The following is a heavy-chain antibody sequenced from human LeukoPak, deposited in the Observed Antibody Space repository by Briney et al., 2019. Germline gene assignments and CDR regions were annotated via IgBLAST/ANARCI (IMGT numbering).Heavy chain of an antibody. D-gene: IGHD3-9*01. Sequence: PGGSLRLSCAASGFTFSSYSMNWVRQAPGKGLEWVSSISSSSSYIYYAGSVKGRFTISRDNAKNSLYLQMNSLRAEDTAVYYCARVPHYDILTGYYKDGMDVWGQGTTVTVSS. J-gene: IGHJ6*02. CDR3: ARVPHYDILTGYYKDGMDV. V-gene: IGHV3-21*01. CDR1: GFTFSSYS. CDR2: ISSSSSYI.